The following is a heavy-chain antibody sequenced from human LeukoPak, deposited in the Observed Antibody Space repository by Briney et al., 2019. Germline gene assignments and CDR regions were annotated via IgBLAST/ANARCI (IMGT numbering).Heavy chain of an antibody. CDR3: ANQLPTFRGKGGAFDI. Sequence: SSETLSLTCTVSGGSISSSSYYWGWIRQPPGKGLEWIGYIYHSGSTYYNPSLKSRVTISVDRSKNQFSLKLSSVTAADTAVYYCANQLPTFRGKGGAFDIWGQGTMVTVSS. J-gene: IGHJ3*02. V-gene: IGHV4-39*07. CDR1: GGSISSSSYY. D-gene: IGHD2-2*01. CDR2: IYHSGST.